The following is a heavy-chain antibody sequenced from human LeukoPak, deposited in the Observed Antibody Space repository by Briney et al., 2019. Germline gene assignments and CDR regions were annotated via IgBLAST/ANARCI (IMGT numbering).Heavy chain of an antibody. CDR1: GYTFTIYY. J-gene: IGHJ6*02. Sequence: ASVKVSCKASGYTFTIYYIHWVRQAPGQGLEWMGIINPSGGSTTYAQNFQGRVTMTRDTSTSTVYMELSRLRSEDTAVYCCARGRSQMDVWGQGTTVTVSS. CDR2: INPSGGST. V-gene: IGHV1-46*01. CDR3: ARGRSQMDV.